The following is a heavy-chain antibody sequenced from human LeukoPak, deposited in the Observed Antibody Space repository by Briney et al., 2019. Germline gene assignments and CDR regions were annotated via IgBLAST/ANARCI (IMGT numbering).Heavy chain of an antibody. J-gene: IGHJ5*02. CDR3: ARRGLLWFAFDP. D-gene: IGHD3-10*01. CDR1: GGTFSSYA. CDR2: IIPIFGTA. V-gene: IGHV1-69*13. Sequence: ASVKVSCKASGGTFSSYAISWVRQAPGQGLEWMGGIIPIFGTANYAQKFQGRVTITADESTSTAYMELSSLRSEDTAVYYCARRGLLWFAFDPWGQGTLVTVSS.